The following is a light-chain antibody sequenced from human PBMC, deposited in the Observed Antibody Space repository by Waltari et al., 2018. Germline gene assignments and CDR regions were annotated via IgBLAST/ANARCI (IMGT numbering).Light chain of an antibody. J-gene: IGKJ4*01. CDR3: QQLHSYPRA. CDR2: GAS. V-gene: IGKV1-13*02. Sequence: AIQVTQSPSSLSASVGDRVTITCRASQDLDNWLAWYQQKPGKAPNLLLYGASVLESGVPSRFSGRGSGTDFTLTISSLQPEDFATYYCQQLHSYPRAFGGGTKVESK. CDR1: QDLDNW.